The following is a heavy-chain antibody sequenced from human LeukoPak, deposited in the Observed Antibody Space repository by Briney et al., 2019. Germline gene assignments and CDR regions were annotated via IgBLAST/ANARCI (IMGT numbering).Heavy chain of an antibody. CDR3: ARERGITMVRGATRNWFDP. CDR1: GYTFTIYA. V-gene: IGHV1-3*01. D-gene: IGHD3-10*01. J-gene: IGHJ5*02. Sequence: GASVTVSFKASGYTFTIYAMHWVRQAPGQRLEWMGWINAGNGNTKYSQKFQGRVTITRDTSASTAYMELSSLRSEDTAVYYCARERGITMVRGATRNWFDPWGQGTLVTVSS. CDR2: INAGNGNT.